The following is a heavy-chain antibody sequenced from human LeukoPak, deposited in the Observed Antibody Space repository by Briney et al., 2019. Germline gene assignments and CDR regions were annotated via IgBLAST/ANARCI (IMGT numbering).Heavy chain of an antibody. D-gene: IGHD2-21*02. V-gene: IGHV3-53*01. Sequence: GGSLRLSCAASGLTVSSNYMSWVRQAPGKGLEWVSVIYSGGSTYYADSVKGRFTISRDNSKNTLYLQMNSLRAEDTAVYYCARDPSFCGGDCYGNDYWGQGTLVTVSS. CDR2: IYSGGST. CDR1: GLTVSSNY. J-gene: IGHJ4*02. CDR3: ARDPSFCGGDCYGNDY.